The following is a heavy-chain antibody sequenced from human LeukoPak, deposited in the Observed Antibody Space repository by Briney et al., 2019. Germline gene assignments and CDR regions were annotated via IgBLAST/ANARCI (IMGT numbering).Heavy chain of an antibody. D-gene: IGHD5-12*01. CDR1: GFTFSSYS. CDR3: ARDGSGYDWGRYYFDY. J-gene: IGHJ4*02. Sequence: GGSLRLSCAACGFTFSSYSMKWVRQAPGEGLEWVSSISSSSSYIYYADSVKGRFTISRDNAKNPLYLQMNSLRAEDTAVYYCARDGSGYDWGRYYFDYWGQGTLVTVSS. CDR2: ISSSSSYI. V-gene: IGHV3-21*01.